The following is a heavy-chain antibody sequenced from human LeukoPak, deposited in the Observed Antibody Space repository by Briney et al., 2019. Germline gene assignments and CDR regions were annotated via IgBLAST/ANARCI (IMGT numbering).Heavy chain of an antibody. CDR1: GFTFSSYG. Sequence: GRSLRLSCAVSGFTFSSYGMYWVRQAPGKGLEWVAVISYDGSNKYYADSVKGRFTISRDNYKNTLYVQMNSLRAEDTAVFYCVKGQRYYYDNSGYYSDYFDYWGQGTLVTVSS. CDR2: ISYDGSNK. D-gene: IGHD3-22*01. V-gene: IGHV3-30*18. CDR3: VKGQRYYYDNSGYYSDYFDY. J-gene: IGHJ4*02.